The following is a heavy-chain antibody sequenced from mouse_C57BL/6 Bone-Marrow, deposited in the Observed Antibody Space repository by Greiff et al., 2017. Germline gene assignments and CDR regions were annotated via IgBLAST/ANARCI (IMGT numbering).Heavy chain of an antibody. D-gene: IGHD2-12*01. V-gene: IGHV1-9*01. Sequence: VQLLQSGAELMKPGASVKLSCKATGYTFTGYWIDWVKQRPGQGLEWIGEILPGSGSTNYNEKFKGKATFTADKSSNTAYMQLSSLTTEDSAVYYCARDIYYSYDDWFAYWGQGTGVTV. CDR2: ILPGSGST. CDR1: GYTFTGYW. J-gene: IGHJ3*01. CDR3: ARDIYYSYDDWFAY.